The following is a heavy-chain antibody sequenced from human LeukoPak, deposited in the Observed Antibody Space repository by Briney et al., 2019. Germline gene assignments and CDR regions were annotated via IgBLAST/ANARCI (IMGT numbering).Heavy chain of an antibody. J-gene: IGHJ4*02. Sequence: GGSLRLSCAASGFTFNTYWMSWVRQAPGKGLEWVSSISASGESTYYADSVKGRFTISRDNAKNTLYLQMNTLGAEDTAVYYCASGHKTNLNYWGQGTLVTVSS. V-gene: IGHV3-23*01. D-gene: IGHD6-25*01. CDR1: GFTFNTYW. CDR2: ISASGEST. CDR3: ASGHKTNLNY.